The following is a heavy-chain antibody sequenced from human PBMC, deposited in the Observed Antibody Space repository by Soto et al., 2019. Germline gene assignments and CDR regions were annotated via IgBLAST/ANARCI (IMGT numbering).Heavy chain of an antibody. CDR3: ARAKLVPAAQPPETYYFDY. Sequence: QVQLVQSGAEVKKPGSSVKVSCKASGGTFSSHGITWVRQAPGQGLEWMGGIIPIFGTANYAQKFQGRVTITADESTSTAYMELSSLRSEDTAVYYCARAKLVPAAQPPETYYFDYGGKGTLVTVSS. CDR2: IIPIFGTA. D-gene: IGHD2-2*01. V-gene: IGHV1-69*12. J-gene: IGHJ4*02. CDR1: GGTFSSHG.